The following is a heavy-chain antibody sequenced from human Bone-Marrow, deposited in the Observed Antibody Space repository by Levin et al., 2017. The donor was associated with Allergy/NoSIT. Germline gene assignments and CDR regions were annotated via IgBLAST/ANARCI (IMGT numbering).Heavy chain of an antibody. J-gene: IGHJ4*02. CDR2: ISDNSHYI. CDR3: ARDSIFGVIKKQFDC. D-gene: IGHD3-3*01. CDR1: GFTFSAFS. V-gene: IGHV3-21*01. Sequence: MPGGSLRLSCVGSGFTFSAFSMHWVRQAPGKGLEWVSSISDNSHYIFYGDSMKGRFTISRDNAKNSLYLQMDNLRVEDTAVYYCARDSIFGVIKKQFDCWGQGTLVTVSS.